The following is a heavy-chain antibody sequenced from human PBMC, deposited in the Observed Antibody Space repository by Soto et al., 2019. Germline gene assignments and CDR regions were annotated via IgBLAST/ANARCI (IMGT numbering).Heavy chain of an antibody. V-gene: IGHV1-2*02. CDR1: GYTFTGYY. D-gene: IGHD2-8*01. CDR3: ARSSCTNGVCLPSYYFDY. Sequence: VASVKVSCKASGYTFTGYYIHWVRQAPGQGLEWMGWISPNSGGTNYAQKFLGRVTMTRDTSISTAYMELSSLRSDDTAIYYCARSSCTNGVCLPSYYFDYWGPGTLVNVSS. J-gene: IGHJ4*02. CDR2: ISPNSGGT.